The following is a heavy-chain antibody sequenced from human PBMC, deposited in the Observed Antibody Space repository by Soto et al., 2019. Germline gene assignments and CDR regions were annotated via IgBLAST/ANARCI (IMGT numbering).Heavy chain of an antibody. V-gene: IGHV3-23*01. CDR1: GFTFSSYA. J-gene: IGHJ4*02. D-gene: IGHD1-26*01. Sequence: EVQLLESGGGLVQPGGSLRLSCAASGFTFSSYAMRWVRQAPGKGLEWVSAISGSGDSTYYADSGKRRFTTSRDNSKNTLYLQMNSLRAEDTAVYYCARRGSGSYYDYWGQGTLVTVSS. CDR3: ARRGSGSYYDY. CDR2: ISGSGDST.